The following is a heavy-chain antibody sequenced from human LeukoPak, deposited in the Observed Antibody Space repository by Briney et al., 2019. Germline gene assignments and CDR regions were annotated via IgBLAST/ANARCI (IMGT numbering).Heavy chain of an antibody. Sequence: GSLRLSCVASGFTFSTFAMNWVRQAPGKGLEWVSTISETGRSTYYADSVKGQFTISRDNSKNTLYLQMDSLRAEDTAFYYCAKDYSLYCSSASCYTPFDYWGQGALVTVSS. V-gene: IGHV3-23*01. D-gene: IGHD2-2*02. J-gene: IGHJ4*02. CDR1: GFTFSTFA. CDR2: ISETGRST. CDR3: AKDYSLYCSSASCYTPFDY.